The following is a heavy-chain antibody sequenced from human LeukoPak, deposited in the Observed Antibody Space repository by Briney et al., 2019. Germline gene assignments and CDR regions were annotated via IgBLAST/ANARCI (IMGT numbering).Heavy chain of an antibody. CDR2: ISAYNGNT. CDR1: GYTFTTYG. V-gene: IGHV1-18*01. CDR3: VRSYGLEGDY. J-gene: IGHJ4*02. D-gene: IGHD3-16*02. Sequence: ASVKVSCKASGYTFTTYGISWVRQAPGQGLEWMGWISAYNGNTNYAQKLQGRVTMTTDTSTSTAYMELRSLRSDDTAVYFCVRSYGLEGDYWGRGTLVTVSS.